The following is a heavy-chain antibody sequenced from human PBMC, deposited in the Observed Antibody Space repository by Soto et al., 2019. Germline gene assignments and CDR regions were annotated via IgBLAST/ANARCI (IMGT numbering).Heavy chain of an antibody. CDR3: ARRNYYGSGSYPPHAMDV. Sequence: SVILSLTCAVYGGSFSDFYWSRIRQPPGKGLEWIGEINHSGSTNYNPSLKSRVTISVDTSKNQFSLKLSSVTAADAAVYYCARRNYYGSGSYPPHAMDVWGKGTTVTVSS. CDR1: GGSFSDFY. J-gene: IGHJ6*04. D-gene: IGHD3-10*01. CDR2: INHSGST. V-gene: IGHV4-34*01.